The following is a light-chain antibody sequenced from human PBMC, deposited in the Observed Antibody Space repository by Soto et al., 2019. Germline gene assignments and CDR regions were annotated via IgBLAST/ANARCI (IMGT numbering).Light chain of an antibody. CDR3: SSYTSSTTYV. CDR1: SSDVGAYNH. CDR2: DVS. J-gene: IGLJ1*01. V-gene: IGLV2-14*01. Sequence: QSALTQPASVSGSPGQSITISCTGTSSDVGAYNHVSWYQQHPGKVPKLMIFDVSNRPLGVSNRFSGSKSGNTASLTISGLQAEDEADYYCSSYTSSTTYVFGNGTKLTVL.